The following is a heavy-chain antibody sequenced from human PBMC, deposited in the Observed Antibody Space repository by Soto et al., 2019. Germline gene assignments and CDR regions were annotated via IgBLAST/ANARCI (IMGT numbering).Heavy chain of an antibody. V-gene: IGHV3-30-3*01. CDR1: A. J-gene: IGHJ4*02. D-gene: IGHD3-10*01. CDR3: SRYLSRGITILGLELHY. CDR2: ISYDGSNK. Sequence: ARHRLHQATGKGLDVVAIISYDGSNKYYGESVKGRFTISRDNSKNTLYLQMSSLRVDDTAVYYFSRYLSRGITILGLELHYWVPRTL.